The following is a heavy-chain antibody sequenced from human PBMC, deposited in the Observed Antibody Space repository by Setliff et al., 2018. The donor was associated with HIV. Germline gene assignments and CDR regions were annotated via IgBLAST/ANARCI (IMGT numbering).Heavy chain of an antibody. D-gene: IGHD3-10*01. Sequence: SETLSLTCTVSGGSISSSSYYWGWIRQPPGKGLEWIGSIYYSGSTYYNPSLKSRVTISVDTSKNQFSLKVTSVTAADTAVYYCTRDLWGDDYYYNNMDVWGKGTTVTVSS. V-gene: IGHV4-39*07. CDR2: IYYSGST. CDR3: TRDLWGDDYYYNNMDV. CDR1: GGSISSSSYY. J-gene: IGHJ6*03.